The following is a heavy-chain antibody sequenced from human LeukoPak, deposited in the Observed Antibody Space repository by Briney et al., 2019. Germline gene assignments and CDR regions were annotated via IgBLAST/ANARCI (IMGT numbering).Heavy chain of an antibody. CDR2: ISGSGGST. D-gene: IGHD5-18*01. V-gene: IGHV3-23*01. CDR1: GFTFGSYA. J-gene: IGHJ4*02. Sequence: QPGGSLRLSCAASGFTFGSYAMSWVRQAPGKGLEWVSAISGSGGSTYYADSVKGRFTISRDNSKNTLYLQMNSLRAEDTAVYYCAKDPLRDLRYVDTAMDHYFDYWGQGTLVTVSS. CDR3: AKDPLRDLRYVDTAMDHYFDY.